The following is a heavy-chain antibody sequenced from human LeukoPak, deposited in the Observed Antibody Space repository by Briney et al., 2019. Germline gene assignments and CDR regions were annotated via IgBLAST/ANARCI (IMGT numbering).Heavy chain of an antibody. CDR1: GFTFSSYT. CDR2: ISGSSGSGGGT. V-gene: IGHV3-23*01. CDR3: AKSGLNRFDY. Sequence: AGGSLRLSCVASGFTFSSYTIHWVRQAPGKGLEWVSSISGSSGSGGGTYYADSVKGRVTISRDNSKNTLSLQMNSLRAEDTAVYYCAKSGLNRFDYWGQGTLVTVSS. J-gene: IGHJ4*02. D-gene: IGHD2-15*01.